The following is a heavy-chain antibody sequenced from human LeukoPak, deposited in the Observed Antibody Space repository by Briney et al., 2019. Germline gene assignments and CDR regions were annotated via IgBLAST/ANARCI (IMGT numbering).Heavy chain of an antibody. CDR1: VGSISSSSDY. CDR2: IYYSGST. D-gene: IGHD2-15*01. J-gene: IGHJ5*02. V-gene: IGHV4-39*01. Sequence: SETLSLTCTVSVGSISSSSDYWGWSRQPPGGGVVWIGSIYYSGSTYYNPYLKSRVTISVDTSKNQFSLKLSSVTAADTAVYYCARRTRTAAQFDPWGQGTLVTVSS. CDR3: ARRTRTAAQFDP.